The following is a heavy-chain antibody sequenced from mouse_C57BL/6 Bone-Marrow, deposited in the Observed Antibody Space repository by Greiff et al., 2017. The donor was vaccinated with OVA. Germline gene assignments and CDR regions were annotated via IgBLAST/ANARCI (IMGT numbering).Heavy chain of an antibody. CDR2: ISSGGSYT. V-gene: IGHV5-6*02. Sequence: DVKLVESGGDLVKPGGSLKLSCAASGFTFSSYGMSWVRQTPDKRLEWVATISSGGSYTYYPDSVKGRFTISRDNAKNTLYLQMSSLKSEDTAMYYCARALTFFAYWGQGTLVTVSA. CDR3: ARALTFFAY. CDR1: GFTFSSYG. J-gene: IGHJ3*01. D-gene: IGHD4-1*01.